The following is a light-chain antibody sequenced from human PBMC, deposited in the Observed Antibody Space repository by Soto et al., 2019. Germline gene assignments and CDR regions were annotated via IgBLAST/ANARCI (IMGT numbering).Light chain of an antibody. CDR2: AAS. V-gene: IGKV1-17*03. CDR3: EQLNTYPLT. Sequence: DIQMTQSPSSVSASIGDRVSITCRASQGISTYLGWYHQKPGKAPKLLIYAASSLQSGVPSRFSGSGSGTEFTLTISSLQPEDFATYYCEQLNTYPLTFGQGTKV. CDR1: QGISTY. J-gene: IGKJ4*01.